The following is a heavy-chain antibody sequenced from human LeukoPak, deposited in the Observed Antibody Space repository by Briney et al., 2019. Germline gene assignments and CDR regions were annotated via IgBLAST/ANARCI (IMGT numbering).Heavy chain of an antibody. D-gene: IGHD2/OR15-2a*01. CDR3: VREIIGSYGGHYYYGIDV. CDR1: GFTFSNYD. CDR2: IGTGGDT. J-gene: IGHJ6*02. V-gene: IGHV3-13*01. Sequence: GGSLRLSCVASGFTFSNYDMHWVHQVQGKGLEWVSAIGTGGDTYYSDSVKGRFTISRENAKSSLYLQMNSLEAEDTATYHCVREIIGSYGGHYYYGIDVWGQGTTVTVSS.